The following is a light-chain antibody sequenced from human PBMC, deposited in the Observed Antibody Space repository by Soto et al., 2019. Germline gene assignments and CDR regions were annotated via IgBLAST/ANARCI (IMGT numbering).Light chain of an antibody. CDR1: QIIFNNY. CDR2: GAP. V-gene: IGKV3-20*01. CDR3: QQYGNSPIFT. J-gene: IGKJ3*01. Sequence: EIVLTQSPGTLSLSPGERATLSCRASQIIFNNYLASHQQKPGQAPILLIYGAPSRASGIPDRFTGSGSRTDFTLTISRLDHEAVALYHCQQYGNSPIFTFGPGTKVDIK.